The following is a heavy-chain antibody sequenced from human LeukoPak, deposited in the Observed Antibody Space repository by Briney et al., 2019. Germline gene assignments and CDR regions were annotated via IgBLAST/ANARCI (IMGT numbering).Heavy chain of an antibody. Sequence: GASVKVSCKASGYTFTGYYMHWVRQAPGQGLEWMGWINPNSGGTNYAQKFQGRVTMTRDTSISTAYMELSRLTSDDTAVYYCARDCCFGFGELRGMDVWGQGTTVTVSS. CDR2: INPNSGGT. D-gene: IGHD3-10*01. CDR3: ARDCCFGFGELRGMDV. CDR1: GYTFTGYY. V-gene: IGHV1-2*02. J-gene: IGHJ6*02.